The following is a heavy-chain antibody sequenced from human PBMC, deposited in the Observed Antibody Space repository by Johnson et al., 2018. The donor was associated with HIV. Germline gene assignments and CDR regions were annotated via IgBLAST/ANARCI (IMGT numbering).Heavy chain of an antibody. CDR3: AREKIKGYAFDI. D-gene: IGHD3-16*01. Sequence: VQLVESGGGLVQPGGSLRLSCAASGFTFSSYAMSWVRQAPGKGLEWVSAISGSGGSTYYADSVKGRFTISRDNAKNSLYLQMNSLRAEDTAVYYCAREKIKGYAFDIWGQGTMVTVSS. J-gene: IGHJ3*02. V-gene: IGHV3-23*04. CDR1: GFTFSSYA. CDR2: ISGSGGST.